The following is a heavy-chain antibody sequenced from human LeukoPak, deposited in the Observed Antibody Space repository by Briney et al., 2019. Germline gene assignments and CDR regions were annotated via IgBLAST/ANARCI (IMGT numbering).Heavy chain of an antibody. V-gene: IGHV3-74*01. CDR1: GFTFSSYW. CDR3: ASLIAAAVTPHFDY. D-gene: IGHD6-13*01. CDR2: INTDGSST. J-gene: IGHJ4*02. Sequence: PGGSLRLSCAASGFTFSSYWMHWVRQAPGKGLVWVSRINTDGSSTSYADSVKGRFTISRDNSKNTLYLQMNSLRAEDTAVYYCASLIAAAVTPHFDYWGQGTLVTVSS.